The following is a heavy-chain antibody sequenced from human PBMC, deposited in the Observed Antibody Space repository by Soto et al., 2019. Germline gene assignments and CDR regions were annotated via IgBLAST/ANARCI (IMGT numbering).Heavy chain of an antibody. Sequence: PGGSLRLSCAASGFTFSSYGMHWVRQAPGKGLEWVAVIWYDGSNKYYADSVKGRFTISRDNSKNTLYLQMNSLRAEDTAVYYCARDFSGYYFDYWGQGTLVTVSS. CDR1: GFTFSSYG. J-gene: IGHJ4*02. D-gene: IGHD5-12*01. CDR3: ARDFSGYYFDY. CDR2: IWYDGSNK. V-gene: IGHV3-33*01.